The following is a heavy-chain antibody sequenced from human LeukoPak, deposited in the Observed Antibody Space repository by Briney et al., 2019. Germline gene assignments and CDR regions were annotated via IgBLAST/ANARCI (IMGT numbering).Heavy chain of an antibody. CDR1: GFTFSSYA. D-gene: IGHD5-12*01. CDR3: ARDGSGFDF. J-gene: IGHJ4*02. CDR2: ISYDGSNK. Sequence: PGGSLRLSCAASGFTFSSYAMHWVRQAPGKGLEWVAVISYDGSNKYYADSVKGQFTISRDNSKNTLYLQMNSLRAEDTAVYYCARDGSGFDFWGQGTLVTVSS. V-gene: IGHV3-30-3*01.